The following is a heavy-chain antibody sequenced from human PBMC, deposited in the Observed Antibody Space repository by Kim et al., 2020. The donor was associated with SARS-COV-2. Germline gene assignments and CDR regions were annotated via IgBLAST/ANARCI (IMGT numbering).Heavy chain of an antibody. CDR3: GKDLGNSYGMDV. J-gene: IGHJ6*02. CDR1: GFTFSSYG. Sequence: SLLLSFSSSGFTFSSYGMHWVRQAPGKGLEWVAVISYDGSNKYYADSVKGRFSISRYKAKNTLYLQMNSLRAEDTAVTYGGKDLGNSYGMDVWGPGTT. V-gene: IGHV3-30*18. CDR2: ISYDGSNK.